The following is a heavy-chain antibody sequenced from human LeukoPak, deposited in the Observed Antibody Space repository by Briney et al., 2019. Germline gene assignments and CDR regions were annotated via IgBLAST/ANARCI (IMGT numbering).Heavy chain of an antibody. CDR3: ARGPSGDAFDI. Sequence: PSETLSPTCAVYGGSISSYYWSWIRQPPGKGLEWIGYIYYSGSTNYNPSLKSRVTISVDTSKNQFSLKLSSVTAADTAVYYCARGPSGDAFDIWGQGTMVTVSS. CDR1: GGSISSYY. J-gene: IGHJ3*02. CDR2: IYYSGST. V-gene: IGHV4-59*01.